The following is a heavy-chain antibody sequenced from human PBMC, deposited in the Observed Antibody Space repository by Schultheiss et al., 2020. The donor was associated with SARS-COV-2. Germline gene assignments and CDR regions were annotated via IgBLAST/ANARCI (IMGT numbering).Heavy chain of an antibody. Sequence: SETLSLTCAVYGGSFSGYYWSWIRQPPGKGLEWIGYIYYTGSTYYNPSLKSLVTMSLDTSKNQFSLKLSSVTAADTAVYYCAREVTGTTHGTVDYWGQGTLVTVSS. J-gene: IGHJ4*02. D-gene: IGHD1-7*01. V-gene: IGHV4-34*01. CDR3: AREVTGTTHGTVDY. CDR2: IYYTGST. CDR1: GGSFSGYY.